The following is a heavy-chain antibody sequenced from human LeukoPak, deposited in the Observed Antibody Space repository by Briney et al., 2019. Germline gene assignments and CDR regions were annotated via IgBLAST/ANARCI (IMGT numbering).Heavy chain of an antibody. CDR2: IIPILGIA. D-gene: IGHD3-10*01. V-gene: IGHV1-69*02. J-gene: IGHJ1*01. Sequence: GASVKVSCKASGYTFTGYYMHWVRQAPGQGLEWMGRIIPILGIANYAQKFQGRVTITADKSTSTAYMELSSLRSEDTAVYYCASRDLGGGFQHWGQGTLVTVSS. CDR1: GYTFTGYY. CDR3: ASRDLGGGFQH.